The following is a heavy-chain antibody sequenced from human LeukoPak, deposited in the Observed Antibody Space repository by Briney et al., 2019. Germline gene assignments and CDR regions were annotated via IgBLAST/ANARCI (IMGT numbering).Heavy chain of an antibody. CDR3: AKGSYYYYMDV. J-gene: IGHJ6*03. CDR1: GFTFSGYA. Sequence: GGSLRLSCAASGFTFSGYAMYWVRQAPGKGLEWVSYISSSAGAISYADSVKGRFTISRDNAKSSLYLQMNNVRAEDTAVYYCAKGSYYYYMDVWGKGTTVTVSS. CDR2: ISSSAGAI. V-gene: IGHV3-48*04.